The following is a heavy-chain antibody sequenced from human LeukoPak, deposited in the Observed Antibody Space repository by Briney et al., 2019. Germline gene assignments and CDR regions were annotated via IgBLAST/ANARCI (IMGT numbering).Heavy chain of an antibody. D-gene: IGHD3-22*01. CDR1: VFTFSSYA. J-gene: IGHJ3*02. CDR3: ARGKDTDSSDAFDI. V-gene: IGHV3-30-3*01. Sequence: PGGSLRLSCAASVFTFSSYAMHWVRQAPGKGLEWVAVISYDGSNKYYADSVKGRFTISRDNSKNTLYLQMNSLRAEDTAVYYCARGKDTDSSDAFDIWGRGTMVTVSS. CDR2: ISYDGSNK.